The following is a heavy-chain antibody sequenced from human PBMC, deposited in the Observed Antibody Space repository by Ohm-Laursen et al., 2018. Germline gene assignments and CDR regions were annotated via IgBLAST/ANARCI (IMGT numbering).Heavy chain of an antibody. CDR2: ISYDGSKQ. V-gene: IGHV3-30*18. CDR1: GFTFSSYA. CDR3: AKGRALEGPQVNCFDA. J-gene: IGHJ5*02. Sequence: SLRLSCSAFGFTFSSYAMSWVRQAPAKGLEWVAVISYDGSKQYYADSVKGRFTISRDNSKNTVYLQMNSLRVEDTAVYYCAKGRALEGPQVNCFDAWGQGTLVTVS.